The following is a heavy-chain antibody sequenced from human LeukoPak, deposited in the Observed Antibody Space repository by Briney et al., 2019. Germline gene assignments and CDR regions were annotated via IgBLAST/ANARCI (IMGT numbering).Heavy chain of an antibody. D-gene: IGHD2-15*01. CDR1: GLTFSSYS. Sequence: GGSLRLSCAASGLTFSSYSMSWVRQPPGKGLEWVSVIYSGGSTYYAKSVKGRFTISRDTSKNTLYLQMNSLRAEDTAVYYCARGPVAPFYGMDVWGQGTTVTVSS. CDR3: ARGPVAPFYGMDV. CDR2: IYSGGST. V-gene: IGHV3-53*01. J-gene: IGHJ6*02.